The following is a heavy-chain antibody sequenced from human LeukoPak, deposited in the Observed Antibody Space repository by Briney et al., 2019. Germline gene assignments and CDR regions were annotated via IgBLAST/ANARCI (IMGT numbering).Heavy chain of an antibody. V-gene: IGHV3-7*01. Sequence: GGSLRLSCAASGFTFSSFWMTWVRQAPGKGLEWVANIKQDGGEKYVDSVRGRFTISRDNATNSLYLQMNSLRAEDTAVYYCARDLNYFDYWGQGTLVTVSS. CDR3: ARDLNYFDY. CDR2: IKQDGGEK. J-gene: IGHJ4*02. CDR1: GFTFSSFW.